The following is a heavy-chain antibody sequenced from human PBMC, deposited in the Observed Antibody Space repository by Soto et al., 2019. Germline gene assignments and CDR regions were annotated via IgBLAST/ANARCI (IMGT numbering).Heavy chain of an antibody. D-gene: IGHD2-2*01. CDR2: IYPGDSDT. CDR1: GYSFTSYW. CDR3: ASLNCSSTGCYYYYYYMDV. J-gene: IGHJ6*03. Sequence: GESLKISCKGSGYSFTSYWIGWVRQMPGKGLEWMGIIYPGDSDTRYSPSFQGQVTISADKSISTAYLQWSSLKASDTAMYYCASLNCSSTGCYYYYYYMDVWGKGTTVTVSS. V-gene: IGHV5-51*01.